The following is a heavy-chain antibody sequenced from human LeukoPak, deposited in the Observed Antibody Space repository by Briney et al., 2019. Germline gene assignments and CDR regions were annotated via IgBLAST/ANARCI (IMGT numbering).Heavy chain of an antibody. CDR1: GSTFSSYA. Sequence: PGGSLRLSCAASGSTFSSYAMHWVRQAPGKGLEYVSAISSNGGSTYYANSVKGRFTISRDNSKNTLYLQMGSLRAEDMAVYYCARGRGGYHFDAFDIWGQGTMVTVSS. CDR3: ARGRGGYHFDAFDI. D-gene: IGHD3-22*01. V-gene: IGHV3-64*01. J-gene: IGHJ3*02. CDR2: ISSNGGST.